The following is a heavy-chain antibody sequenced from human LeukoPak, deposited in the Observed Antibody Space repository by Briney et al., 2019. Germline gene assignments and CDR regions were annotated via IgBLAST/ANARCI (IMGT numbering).Heavy chain of an antibody. CDR3: ANLGAGSGYDYVRTFDY. Sequence: GGSLRLSCAASGFTFSSYAMSWVRQAPGKGLEWVSAISGSGGSTYYADSVKGRFTISRDNSKNTLYLQMNSLRAEDTAVYYCANLGAGSGYDYVRTFDYWGQGTLVTVSS. J-gene: IGHJ4*02. CDR1: GFTFSSYA. CDR2: ISGSGGST. D-gene: IGHD5-12*01. V-gene: IGHV3-23*01.